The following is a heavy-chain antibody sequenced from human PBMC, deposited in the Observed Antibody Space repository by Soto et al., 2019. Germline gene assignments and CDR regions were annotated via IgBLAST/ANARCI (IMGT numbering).Heavy chain of an antibody. CDR1: CFSISEDH. CDR2: VHFSGST. CDR3: ARFGAAAAHDEN. V-gene: IGHV4-59*07. D-gene: IGHD6-13*01. Sequence: PSDTLSVTCDLSCFSISEDHWSWIRQAPGKGLEWVGYVHFSGSTTYNPSLAPRLNISFDMSKSQVYLQLTSVTAADTAVYYCARFGAAAAHDENWGRGVLVTVS. J-gene: IGHJ4*01.